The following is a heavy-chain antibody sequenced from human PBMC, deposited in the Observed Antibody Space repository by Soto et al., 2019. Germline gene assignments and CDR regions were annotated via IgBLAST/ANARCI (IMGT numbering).Heavy chain of an antibody. CDR1: GYSFTSYW. J-gene: IGHJ6*02. CDR3: ARQGTKYYYYYGMDV. D-gene: IGHD3-10*01. CDR2: IYPGDSDT. Sequence: PGESLTISCKGSGYSFTSYWIGWVRQMPGKGLEWMGIIYPGDSDTRYSPSFQGQVTISADKSISTAYLQWSSLKASDTAMYYCARQGTKYYYYYGMDVWGQGTTVTVSS. V-gene: IGHV5-51*01.